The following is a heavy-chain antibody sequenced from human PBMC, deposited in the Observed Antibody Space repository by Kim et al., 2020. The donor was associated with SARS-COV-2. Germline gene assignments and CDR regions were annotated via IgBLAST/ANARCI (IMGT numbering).Heavy chain of an antibody. Sequence: GTAHYAQKFQGRVTMTADEATSTAYMELSSLRSEDTAVYYCARADHAFGIWGQGTMVTVSS. CDR3: ARADHAFGI. CDR2: GTA. J-gene: IGHJ3*02. V-gene: IGHV1-69*01.